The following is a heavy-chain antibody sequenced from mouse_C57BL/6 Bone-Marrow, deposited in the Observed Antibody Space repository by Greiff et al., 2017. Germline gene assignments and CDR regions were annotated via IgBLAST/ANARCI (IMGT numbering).Heavy chain of an antibody. CDR1: GFTFSDYY. Sequence: EVQGVESGGGLVQPGGSLKLSCAASGFTFSDYYMYWVRQTPEKRLEWVAYISNGGGSTYYPDTVKGRFTISRDNAKNTLYLQMSRLKSEDTAMYYCASQGDYYGSSPEGWGQGTLVTVSA. J-gene: IGHJ3*01. V-gene: IGHV5-12*01. D-gene: IGHD1-1*01. CDR2: ISNGGGST. CDR3: ASQGDYYGSSPEG.